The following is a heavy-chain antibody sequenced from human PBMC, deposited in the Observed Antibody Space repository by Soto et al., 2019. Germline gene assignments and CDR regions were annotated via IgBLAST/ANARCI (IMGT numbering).Heavy chain of an antibody. D-gene: IGHD2-15*01. CDR2: MNPNSGNT. CDR3: TRERGYCSGGSCYYYFDY. Sequence: ASVKVSCKASGYTFTSYDINWVRQATGQGLEWMGWMNPNSGNTGYAQKFQGRVTMTRDTSISTAYMELSSLRSEDTAVYFCTRERGYCSGGSCYYYFDYWGQGTLVTVSS. CDR1: GYTFTSYD. V-gene: IGHV1-8*01. J-gene: IGHJ4*02.